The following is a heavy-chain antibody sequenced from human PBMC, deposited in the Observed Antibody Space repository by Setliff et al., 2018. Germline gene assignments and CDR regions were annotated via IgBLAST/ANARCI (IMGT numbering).Heavy chain of an antibody. Sequence: PSETLSITCTVSGVSINNGDYYWSWIRQPPGKGLEWIGYIYYSGSTHYNPSLKSRLTISVDTSKNHFSLTLNSATAADTAVYYCARDRFGGGWFDPWGQGTLVTVSS. CDR1: GVSINNGDYY. V-gene: IGHV4-30-4*08. D-gene: IGHD3-10*01. CDR2: IYYSGST. CDR3: ARDRFGGGWFDP. J-gene: IGHJ5*02.